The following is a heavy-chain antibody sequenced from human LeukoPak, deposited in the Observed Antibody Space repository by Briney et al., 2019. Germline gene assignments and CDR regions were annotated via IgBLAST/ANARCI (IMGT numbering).Heavy chain of an antibody. CDR3: ARQHDSSGYYPYYFDY. CDR2: IYTSGST. Sequence: SETLSLTCTVSGGSISSYYWSWIRQPAGKGLEWIGRIYTSGSTNYNPSLKSRVTMSVDTSKNQFSLKLSSVTAADTAVYYCARQHDSSGYYPYYFDYWGQGTLVTVSS. CDR1: GGSISSYY. V-gene: IGHV4-4*07. D-gene: IGHD3-22*01. J-gene: IGHJ4*02.